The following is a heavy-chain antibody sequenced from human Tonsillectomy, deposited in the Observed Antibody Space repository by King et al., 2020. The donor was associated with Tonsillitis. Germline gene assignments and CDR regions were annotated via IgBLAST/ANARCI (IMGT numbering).Heavy chain of an antibody. CDR1: GFTFSDYD. Sequence: VQLVESGGDLVKPGGSLRLSCATSGFTFSDYDMNWVRQAPGKGLEWVSSIRSSGRNINYADLVKCRFTNSRDNSKKLLHLKMDSLKAEETAVYYCAKDKGSAYFDTSRGAFDIWGQGTVVTVSS. CDR2: IRSSGRNI. D-gene: IGHD3-22*01. V-gene: IGHV3-21*01. CDR3: AKDKGSAYFDTSRGAFDI. J-gene: IGHJ3*02.